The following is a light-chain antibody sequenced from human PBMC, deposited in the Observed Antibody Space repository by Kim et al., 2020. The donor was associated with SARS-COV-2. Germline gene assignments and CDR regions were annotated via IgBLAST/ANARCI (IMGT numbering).Light chain of an antibody. CDR3: AAWDDSLSGPV. J-gene: IGLJ3*02. CDR1: SSNIGSNY. V-gene: IGLV1-47*01. CDR2: RNN. Sequence: GQRVTISCSGSSSNIGSNYVYWYQQLPGTAPKLLIYRNNQRPSGVPDRFSGSKSGTSASLAISGLRSEDEADYYCAAWDDSLSGPVFGGETKLTVL.